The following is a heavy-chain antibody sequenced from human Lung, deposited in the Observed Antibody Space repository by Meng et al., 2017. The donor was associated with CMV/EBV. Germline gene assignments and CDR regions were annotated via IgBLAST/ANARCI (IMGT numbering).Heavy chain of an antibody. CDR3: ARDLNYYDSSGNYYVGWLDP. CDR1: GDNVSSNSAA. V-gene: IGHV6-1*01. Sequence: SQXXSLTXAISGDNVSSNSAAWNWIRQSPSRGLEWLGRTYYRSKWYNDFAPSVKSRITFNPDTSKNQLSLHLTSVTPEDTAVYYCARDLNYYDSSGNYYVGWLDPXGQGXLVTVSS. CDR2: TYYRSKWYN. D-gene: IGHD3-22*01. J-gene: IGHJ5*02.